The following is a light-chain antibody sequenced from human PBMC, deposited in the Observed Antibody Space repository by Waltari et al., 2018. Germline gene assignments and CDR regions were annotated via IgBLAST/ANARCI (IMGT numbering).Light chain of an antibody. V-gene: IGLV2-14*01. CDR2: EVS. J-gene: IGLJ2*01. CDR1: SSDVGGYHY. Sequence: QSALTQPASVSGSPGQSITISCTGTSSDVGGYHYVSCYQQHPGKAPKRMIYEVSNRPSGVFNRVSGSKSGNTASLTISGLQAEDEADYYCSSYTSSSTLVFGGGTKLTVL. CDR3: SSYTSSSTLV.